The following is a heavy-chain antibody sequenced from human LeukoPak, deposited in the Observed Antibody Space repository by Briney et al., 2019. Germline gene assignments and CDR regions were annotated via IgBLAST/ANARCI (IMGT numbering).Heavy chain of an antibody. CDR3: ARGSLVVISTDAFDI. Sequence: PSETLPLTCTVSGGSISSGGYYWSWIRQHPGKGLEWIGYIYYSGSTYYNPSLKSRVTISVDTSKNQFSLKLSSVTAADTAVYYCARGSLVVISTDAFDIWGQGTGVSVSS. D-gene: IGHD3-22*01. CDR2: IYYSGST. CDR1: GGSISSGGYY. J-gene: IGHJ3*02. V-gene: IGHV4-31*03.